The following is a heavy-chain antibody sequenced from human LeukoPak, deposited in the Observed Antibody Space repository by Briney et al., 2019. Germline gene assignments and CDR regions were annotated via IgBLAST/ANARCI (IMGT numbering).Heavy chain of an antibody. CDR1: GFTFSSYA. CDR3: AKVSMVRGVIPSFDY. CDR2: ISGGGGST. D-gene: IGHD3-10*01. Sequence: PGGSLRLSCAASGFTFSSYAMTWVRQAPGKGLEWVSAISGGGGSTYYADSVKGRFTISRDNSTNTLYLQMNSLRAEDTAVYYCAKVSMVRGVIPSFDYWGQGTLVTVSS. V-gene: IGHV3-23*01. J-gene: IGHJ4*02.